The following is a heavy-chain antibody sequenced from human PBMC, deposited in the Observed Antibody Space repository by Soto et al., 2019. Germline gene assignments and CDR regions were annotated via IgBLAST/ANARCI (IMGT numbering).Heavy chain of an antibody. D-gene: IGHD1-26*01. CDR2: ISYDGSNK. CDR3: ARSPYSVSYLAYFDY. V-gene: IGHV3-30*03. CDR1: GFTFSSYG. Sequence: QVQLVESGGGVVQPGRSLRLSCAASGFTFSSYGMHWVRQAPGKGLEWVAVISYDGSNKYYADSVKGRFNISRDNSKNTLYLQMNSLRAEDTAVYYCARSPYSVSYLAYFDYWGQGTLVTVSS. J-gene: IGHJ4*02.